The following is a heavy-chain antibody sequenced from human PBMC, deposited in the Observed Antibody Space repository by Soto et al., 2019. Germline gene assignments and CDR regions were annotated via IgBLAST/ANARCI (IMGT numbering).Heavy chain of an antibody. CDR2: IYYSGST. CDR1: GGSISSGDYY. D-gene: IGHD5-18*01. CDR3: ARGYSYGPYFDY. Sequence: PSETLSLTCTVSGGSISSGDYYWSWIRQPPGKGLEWIGYIYYSGSTYYNPSLKSRVTISVDTSKNQFSLKLSSVTAADTAVYYCARGYSYGPYFDYWGQGTLVTVSS. V-gene: IGHV4-30-4*01. J-gene: IGHJ4*02.